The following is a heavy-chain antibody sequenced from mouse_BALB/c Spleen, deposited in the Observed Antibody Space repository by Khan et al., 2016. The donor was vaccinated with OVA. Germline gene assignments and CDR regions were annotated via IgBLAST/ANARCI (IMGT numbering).Heavy chain of an antibody. V-gene: IGHV3-2*02. D-gene: IGHD1-1*01. CDR1: GYSITSGYA. Sequence: VQLKQSGPGLVKPSQSLSLTCTVTGYSITSGYAWNWIRQFPGNKLDWMGYISYSGSTSYNPSLRSRISITRDTSKNQFFLQLNSVTTEDTATYYYARKNYYGYAMDYGGQGTSDSGS. CDR2: ISYSGST. CDR3: ARKNYYGYAMDY. J-gene: IGHJ4*01.